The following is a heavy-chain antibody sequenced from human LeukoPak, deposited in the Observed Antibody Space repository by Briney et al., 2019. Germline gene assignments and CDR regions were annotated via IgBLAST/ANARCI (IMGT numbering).Heavy chain of an antibody. V-gene: IGHV1-69*13. J-gene: IGHJ3*02. CDR1: GGTFSSYA. D-gene: IGHD3-10*01. CDR2: IIPIFGTA. Sequence: SVKVSCXASGGTFSSYAISWVRRAPGQGLEWMGGIIPIFGTANYAQKFQGRVTITADESTSTAYMELSSLRSEDTAVYYCARVRYYYNSFEAFDIWGQGTMVTVSS. CDR3: ARVRYYYNSFEAFDI.